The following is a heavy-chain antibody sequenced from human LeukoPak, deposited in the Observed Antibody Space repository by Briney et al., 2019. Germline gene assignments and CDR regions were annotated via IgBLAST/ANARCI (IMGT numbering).Heavy chain of an antibody. Sequence: GESLKISCKGSGYSFTRYWIGWVRQMPGKGLEGMWVNFLGDSDTRCSPSFQRQVTISVDKSISTAYLQWSSLKASDTAMYYCARLRDGYKSRRSYDYWGQGTLVTVSS. CDR3: ARLRDGYKSRRSYDY. CDR1: GYSFTRYW. D-gene: IGHD5-24*01. V-gene: IGHV5-51*01. CDR2: NFLGDSDT. J-gene: IGHJ4*02.